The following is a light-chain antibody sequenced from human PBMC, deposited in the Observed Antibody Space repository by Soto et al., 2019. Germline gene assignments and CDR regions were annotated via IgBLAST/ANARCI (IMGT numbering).Light chain of an antibody. V-gene: IGKV3-11*01. CDR1: QSVSSY. J-gene: IGKJ5*01. CDR3: QQRSNWPLT. Sequence: EIVFTHSPARLSLSPGHRATLSCRASQSVSSYLAWYQQKPGQAPRLLIYDVSNRATGIPARFSGSGSGTDFTLTISSLEPEDFALYYCQQRSNWPLTFGQGTRLEIK. CDR2: DVS.